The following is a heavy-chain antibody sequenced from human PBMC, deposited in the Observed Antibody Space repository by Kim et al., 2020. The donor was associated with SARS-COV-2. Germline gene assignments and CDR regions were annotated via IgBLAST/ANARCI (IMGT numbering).Heavy chain of an antibody. D-gene: IGHD3-22*01. CDR2: IIPIFGTA. Sequence: SVKVSCKASGGTFSSYAISWVRQAPGQGLEWMGGIIPIFGTANYAQKFQGRVTITADESTSTAYMELSSLRSEDTAVYYCARDRGENYYDSSGYYGVGYFDLWGRGTLVTVSS. J-gene: IGHJ2*01. V-gene: IGHV1-69*13. CDR1: GGTFSSYA. CDR3: ARDRGENYYDSSGYYGVGYFDL.